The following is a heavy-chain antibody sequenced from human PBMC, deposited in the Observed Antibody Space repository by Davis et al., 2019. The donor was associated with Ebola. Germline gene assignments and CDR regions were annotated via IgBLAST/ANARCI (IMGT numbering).Heavy chain of an antibody. CDR1: GFTFGTYA. D-gene: IGHD3-3*01. J-gene: IGHJ6*04. CDR3: AKSGLSFGVVKYHYGMDV. V-gene: IGHV3-30-3*02. CDR2: ISYDGKKK. Sequence: GESLKISCAASGFTFGTYAMHWVRQAPGKGLEWMAVISYDGKKKYYADSVKGRFTISRDNSENTLYLQMNSLRAEDTAVYYCAKSGLSFGVVKYHYGMDVWGKGTTVTVSS.